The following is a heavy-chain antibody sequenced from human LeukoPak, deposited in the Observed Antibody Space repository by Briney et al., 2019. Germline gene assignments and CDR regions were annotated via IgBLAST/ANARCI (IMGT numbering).Heavy chain of an antibody. Sequence: ASVKVSCKASGYTFTSYGISWVRQAPGQGLEWMGWINPNSGGTNYAQKFQGRVTMTRDTSISTAYMELSRLRSDDTAVYYCARSVGIRYYFDYWGQGTLVTVSS. J-gene: IGHJ4*02. CDR3: ARSVGIRYYFDY. CDR1: GYTFTSYG. CDR2: INPNSGGT. V-gene: IGHV1-2*02. D-gene: IGHD3-3*02.